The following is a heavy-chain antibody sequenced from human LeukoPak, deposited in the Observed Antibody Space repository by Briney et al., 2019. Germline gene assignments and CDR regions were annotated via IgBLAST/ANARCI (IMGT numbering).Heavy chain of an antibody. CDR3: ATHPLGSSGLYRYYHLGV. J-gene: IGHJ6*03. CDR2: ISGSGSDI. Sequence: SGGSLRLSCEASGFTFSDYYMTWIRQGPGKGLEWVSYISGSGSDINYADSVKGRFTISRDNAKNSLYLQMNSLRAEDTAVYYCATHPLGSSGLYRYYHLGVWGNGTTVSVSS. CDR1: GFTFSDYY. V-gene: IGHV3-11*01. D-gene: IGHD6-19*01.